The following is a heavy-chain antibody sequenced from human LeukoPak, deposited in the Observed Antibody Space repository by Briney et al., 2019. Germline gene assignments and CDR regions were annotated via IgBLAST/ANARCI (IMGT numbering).Heavy chain of an antibody. CDR3: ARSRRFLEWLLHFDY. D-gene: IGHD3-3*01. V-gene: IGHV4-59*01. J-gene: IGHJ4*02. Sequence: SETLSLTCAVSGGSIGGYYWSWIRQPPGKGLEWIGYIYYSGSTNYNPSLKSRVTISVDTSKNQFSLKLSSVTAADTAVYYCARSRRFLEWLLHFDYWGQGALVTVSS. CDR1: GGSIGGYY. CDR2: IYYSGST.